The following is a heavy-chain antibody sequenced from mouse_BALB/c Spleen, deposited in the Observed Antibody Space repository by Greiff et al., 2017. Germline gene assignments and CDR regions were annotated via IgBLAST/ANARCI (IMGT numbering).Heavy chain of an antibody. V-gene: IGHV5-9-3*01. CDR3: ARRRMITTGDYYAMDY. CDR1: GFTFSSYA. CDR2: ISSGGSYT. J-gene: IGHJ4*01. Sequence: EVQVVESGGGLVKPGGSLKLSCAASGFTFSSYAMSWVRQTPEKRLEWVATISSGGSYTYYPDSVKGRFPISRDNAKNTLYLQMSSLRSEDTAMYYCARRRMITTGDYYAMDYWGQGTSVTVSS. D-gene: IGHD2-4*01.